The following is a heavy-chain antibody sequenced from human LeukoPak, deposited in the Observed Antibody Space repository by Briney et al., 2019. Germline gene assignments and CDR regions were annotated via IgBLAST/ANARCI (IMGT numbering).Heavy chain of an antibody. CDR1: GGSISSYY. J-gene: IGHJ3*02. V-gene: IGHV4-59*01. CDR2: IYYSGST. CDR3: ARGVAVTVLAFDI. Sequence: PSETLSLTCTVSGGSISSYYWSWIRQPPGKGLEWIGYIYYSGSTNYNPSLKSRVTISVDTSKNQFSLKLSSVTAADTAVYYCARGVAVTVLAFDIWGQGTMVTVSS. D-gene: IGHD4-17*01.